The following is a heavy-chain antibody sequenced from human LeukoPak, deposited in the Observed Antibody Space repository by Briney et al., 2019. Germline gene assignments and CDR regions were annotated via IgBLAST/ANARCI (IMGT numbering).Heavy chain of an antibody. CDR1: GYTFTGYY. J-gene: IGHJ4*02. V-gene: IGHV1-2*02. D-gene: IGHD5-18*01. CDR3: ASGVDTAMVVFDY. Sequence: ASVKVFCKASGYTFTGYYMHWVRQAPGQGLEWMGWINPNSGGTNYAQKFQGRVTVTRDTSISTAYMDLSRLRSDDTAVYYCASGVDTAMVVFDYWGQGTLVTVSS. CDR2: INPNSGGT.